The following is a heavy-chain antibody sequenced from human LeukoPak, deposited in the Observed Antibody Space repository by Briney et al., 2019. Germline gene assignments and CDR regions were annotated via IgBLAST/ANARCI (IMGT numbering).Heavy chain of an antibody. D-gene: IGHD3-9*01. CDR3: ARHESRLRYFDWLLTRSFDY. J-gene: IGHJ4*02. Sequence: GGSLRLSCKGSGYSFTSYWIGWVRQMPGKGLEWMGIIYPGDSDTRYSPSFQGQVTISADKSINTAYLQWSSLKASDTAMYYCARHESRLRYFDWLLTRSFDYWGQGTLVTVSS. V-gene: IGHV5-51*01. CDR2: IYPGDSDT. CDR1: GYSFTSYW.